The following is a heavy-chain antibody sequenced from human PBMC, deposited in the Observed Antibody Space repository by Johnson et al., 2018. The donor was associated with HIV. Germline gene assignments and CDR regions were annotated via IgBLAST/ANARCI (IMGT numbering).Heavy chain of an antibody. CDR3: AKYDRFAFDA. D-gene: IGHD3-16*01. CDR2: IYSGGST. Sequence: VLLLESGGGLIQPGGSLRLSCAASGFTVSSNYMSWVRQAPGMGLEWVSVIYSGGSTYYADSVKGRFTISRDNSKNTLYLQMNSLRAEYTAVYFCAKYDRFAFDAWGQGTMVTVSS. J-gene: IGHJ3*01. CDR1: GFTVSSNY. V-gene: IGHV3-53*01.